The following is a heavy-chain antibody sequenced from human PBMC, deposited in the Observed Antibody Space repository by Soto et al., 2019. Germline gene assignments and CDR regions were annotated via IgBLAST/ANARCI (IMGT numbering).Heavy chain of an antibody. V-gene: IGHV4-31*03. Sequence: PSDTLSLTCTVSGGPISSGGYYWGGIRQHPGKGLEWIGYIYYSGSTYYNPSLKSRVTISVDTSKNQFSLKLSSVTAADTAVYYCARSAGGYIVLVPADYYYGMAVWGQGTTVTVSS. J-gene: IGHJ6*02. CDR3: ARSAGGYIVLVPADYYYGMAV. CDR1: GGPISSGGYY. CDR2: IYYSGST. D-gene: IGHD2-2*01.